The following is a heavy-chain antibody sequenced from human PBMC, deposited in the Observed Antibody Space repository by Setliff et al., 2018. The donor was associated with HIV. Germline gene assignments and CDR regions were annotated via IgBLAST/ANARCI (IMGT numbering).Heavy chain of an antibody. CDR1: GFTFSSYA. J-gene: IGHJ6*02. V-gene: IGHV3-23*01. CDR3: ARDCRVGWVFTYGMDV. Sequence: GGSLRLSCAASGFTFSSYAMTWVRQAPGKGLEWVSSISNNGGKTYYADSEKGRFTISRDNSKNTLYLQMNSLRAADTAVYYCARDCRVGWVFTYGMDVWGQGTTVTVSS. CDR2: ISNNGGKT. D-gene: IGHD6-13*01.